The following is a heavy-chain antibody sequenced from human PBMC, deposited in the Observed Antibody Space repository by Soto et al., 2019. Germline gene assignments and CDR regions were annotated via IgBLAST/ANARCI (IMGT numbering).Heavy chain of an antibody. CDR1: GSGFIRSG. Sequence: SVKVSCKASGSGFIRSGIQWVRQAHGQRLEWIGWIVVASGQTNYAQNFRGRVAITRDTSTATAYIELTGLTSEDTAVYFCSADRPDIGVGWWVWGQGXTVTVYS. D-gene: IGHD2-15*01. V-gene: IGHV1-58*02. CDR3: SADRPDIGVGWWV. J-gene: IGHJ6*02. CDR2: IVVASGQT.